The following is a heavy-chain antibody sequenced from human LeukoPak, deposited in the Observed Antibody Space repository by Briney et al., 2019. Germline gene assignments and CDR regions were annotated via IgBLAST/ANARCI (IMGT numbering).Heavy chain of an antibody. V-gene: IGHV3-21*01. CDR3: ARDIAWGYCSSTSCYGPDY. CDR2: ISCSSSYI. Sequence: PGGSLRLSCAASGFTFSSYSMNWVRQAPGKGLEWVSSISCSSSYIYYADSVKGRFTISRDNAKNSLYLQMNSLRAEDTAVYYCARDIAWGYCSSTSCYGPDYWGQGTLVTVSS. CDR1: GFTFSSYS. J-gene: IGHJ4*02. D-gene: IGHD2-2*01.